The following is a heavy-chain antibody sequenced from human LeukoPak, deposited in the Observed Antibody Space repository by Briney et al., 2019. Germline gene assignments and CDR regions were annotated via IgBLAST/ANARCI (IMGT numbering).Heavy chain of an antibody. Sequence: PSETLSLTCAVYGGSFSGYYWSWIRQPPGKGLEWIGEINHSGSTNYNPSLKSRVTISVDTSKNQFSLKLSSVTAADTAVYYCARGWVITYYYYYMDVWGKGTTVTVSS. J-gene: IGHJ6*03. CDR3: ARGWVITYYYYYMDV. V-gene: IGHV4-34*01. D-gene: IGHD3-22*01. CDR1: GGSFSGYY. CDR2: INHSGST.